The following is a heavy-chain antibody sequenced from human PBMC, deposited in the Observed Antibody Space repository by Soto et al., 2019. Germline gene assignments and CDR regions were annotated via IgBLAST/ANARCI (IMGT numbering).Heavy chain of an antibody. V-gene: IGHV3-30*18. Sequence: GVSLRLSCAASGFTFSSYGMHWVRQAPGKGLEWVAVISYDGSNKYYADSVKGRFTISRDNSKNTLYLQMNSLRAEDTAVYYCAKDQWGYSSSFSPGFDPWGQGTLVTVSS. CDR3: AKDQWGYSSSFSPGFDP. CDR1: GFTFSSYG. D-gene: IGHD6-6*01. J-gene: IGHJ5*02. CDR2: ISYDGSNK.